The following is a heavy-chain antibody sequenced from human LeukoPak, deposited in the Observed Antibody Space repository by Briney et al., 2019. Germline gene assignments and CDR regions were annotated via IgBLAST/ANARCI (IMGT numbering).Heavy chain of an antibody. V-gene: IGHV4-59*01. Sequence: KASETLSLTCTVSGGSISSYYWSWIRQPPGKGLEWIGYIYYSGSTNYNPSLKSRVTISVDTSKNQFSLELSSVTAADTAIYYCAREEYCGADCYSGFDHWGQGTLVTVSS. CDR2: IYYSGST. CDR3: AREEYCGADCYSGFDH. D-gene: IGHD2-21*02. J-gene: IGHJ5*02. CDR1: GGSISSYY.